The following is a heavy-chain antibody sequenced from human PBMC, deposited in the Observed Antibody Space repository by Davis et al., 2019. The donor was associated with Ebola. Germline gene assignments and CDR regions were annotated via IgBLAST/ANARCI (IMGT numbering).Heavy chain of an antibody. CDR2: ISGSGGST. CDR3: AKMNTYYVGY. D-gene: IGHD3-10*02. J-gene: IGHJ4*02. Sequence: GESLKISCAASGFTFSSYAMSWVRQAPGKGLEWVSAISGSGGSTYYADSVKGRFTISRDNSKNTLYLQMNSLRAEDTAVYYCAKMNTYYVGYWGQGTLVTVSS. V-gene: IGHV3-23*01. CDR1: GFTFSSYA.